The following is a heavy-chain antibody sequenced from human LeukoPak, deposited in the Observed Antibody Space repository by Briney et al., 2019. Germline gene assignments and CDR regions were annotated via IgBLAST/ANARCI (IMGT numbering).Heavy chain of an antibody. CDR1: GYTFTGYD. J-gene: IGHJ4*02. D-gene: IGHD3-22*01. CDR2: MNPNSGNT. CDR3: AILKGSSGYHFDY. Sequence: ASVKVSCKASGYTFTGYDINWARQATGQGLEWMGWMNPNSGNTGYAQKFQGRVTMTRNTSISTAYMELSSLRSEDTAVYYCAILKGSSGYHFDYWGQGTLVTVSS. V-gene: IGHV1-8*01.